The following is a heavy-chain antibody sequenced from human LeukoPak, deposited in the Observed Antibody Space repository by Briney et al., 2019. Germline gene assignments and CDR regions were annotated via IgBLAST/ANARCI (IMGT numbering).Heavy chain of an antibody. J-gene: IGHJ4*01. V-gene: IGHV3-21*01. CDR3: ARDRGSGRYCSSTSCPLDY. CDR1: GFTFSSYS. D-gene: IGHD2-2*01. CDR2: ISSSSSYI. Sequence: GGSLRLSCAASGFTFSSYSMNWVRQAPGRGLEWVSSISSSSSYIYYADSVKGRFTISRDNAKNSLYLQMNSLRAEDTAVYYCARDRGSGRYCSSTSCPLDYWGQEPWSPSPQ.